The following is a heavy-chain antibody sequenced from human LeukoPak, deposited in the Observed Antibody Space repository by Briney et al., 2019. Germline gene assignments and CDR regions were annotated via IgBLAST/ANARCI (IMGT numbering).Heavy chain of an antibody. Sequence: GGSLRLSCAASGFTFSSSAMTWVRQAPGKGLEWVSSLTGGSDNSEHADSVKGRFSISRDNSKNTLYLQMNSLKTEDTAVYYCTTGGTRLRIISYWGQGTLVTVSS. J-gene: IGHJ4*02. CDR3: TTGGTRLRIISY. V-gene: IGHV3-23*01. CDR2: LTGGSDNS. CDR1: GFTFSSSA. D-gene: IGHD4-17*01.